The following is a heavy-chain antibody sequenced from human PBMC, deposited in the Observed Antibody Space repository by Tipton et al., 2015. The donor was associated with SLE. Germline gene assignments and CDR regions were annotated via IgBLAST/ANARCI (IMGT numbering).Heavy chain of an antibody. V-gene: IGHV4-59*12. J-gene: IGHJ4*02. D-gene: IGHD6-19*01. CDR1: GVSFSIYY. CDR3: AGGLAVAGTRDY. Sequence: TLSLTCTVSGVSFSIYYWSWIRQSPGKRPEWIGYVFYTGSTKYNPSLDSRVTMSVDTSKNQFSLKLGSVTAADTAIYYCAGGLAVAGTRDYWGQGILVTVSS. CDR2: VFYTGST.